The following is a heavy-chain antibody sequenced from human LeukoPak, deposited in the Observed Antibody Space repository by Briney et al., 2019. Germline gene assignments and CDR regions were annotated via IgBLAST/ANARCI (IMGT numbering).Heavy chain of an antibody. CDR3: AKPPQGYSTYALPAN. CDR2: ISGSGGST. CDR1: GFTFSSYA. D-gene: IGHD5-12*01. J-gene: IGHJ4*02. Sequence: PGGSLRLSCAASGFTFSSYAMSWVRQAPGKGLEWVSAISGSGGSTYYADSVKGRFTISRDNSKNTLYLQMNSLRVEDTAIYYCAKPPQGYSTYALPANWGQGTLVTVSS. V-gene: IGHV3-23*01.